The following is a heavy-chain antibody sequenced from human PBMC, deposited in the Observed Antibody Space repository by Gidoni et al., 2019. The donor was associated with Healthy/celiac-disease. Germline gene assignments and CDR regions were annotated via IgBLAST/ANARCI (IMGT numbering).Heavy chain of an antibody. V-gene: IGHV2-5*01. D-gene: IGHD1-7*01. J-gene: IGHJ6*03. CDR3: AHSNWYYYNIPDPNYYYYMDV. Sequence: QITLKESGPTLVKPTQTLTLTCTFSGSSLTTSGVGVGWIRQPPGKALEWLALIYWNDDKRYSPSLKSRLTITKDTSKNQVVLTMTNMDPVDTATYYCAHSNWYYYNIPDPNYYYYMDVWGKGTTVTVSS. CDR2: IYWNDDK. CDR1: GSSLTTSGVG.